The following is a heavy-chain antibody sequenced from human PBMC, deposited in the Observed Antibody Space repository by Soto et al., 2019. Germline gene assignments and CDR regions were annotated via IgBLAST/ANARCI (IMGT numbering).Heavy chain of an antibody. Sequence: GGSLRLSCAASGFTFSSYGMHWVRQAPGKGLEWVAVISHDGSNKYYADSVKGRFTISRDNSKNTLYLQMNSLGAEDTAVYYCAKDIDGSGSSWTEYGMDVWGQGTTVTVSS. D-gene: IGHD3-10*01. V-gene: IGHV3-30*18. CDR2: ISHDGSNK. CDR3: AKDIDGSGSSWTEYGMDV. CDR1: GFTFSSYG. J-gene: IGHJ6*02.